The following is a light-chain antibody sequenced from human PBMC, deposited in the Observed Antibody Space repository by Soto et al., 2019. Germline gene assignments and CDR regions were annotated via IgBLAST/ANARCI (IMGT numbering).Light chain of an antibody. CDR1: DSNIGNNS. CDR3: GSWDSALSVVL. J-gene: IGLJ2*01. CDR2: DNS. V-gene: IGLV1-51*01. Sequence: QSVLTQPPSVSAAPGQKVTISCSGSDSNIGNNSVSWYQQLPGTAPKFLIYDNSERPSGIPDRFSASKSGTSATLGITGLPTGDEADYYCGSWDSALSVVLFGGGTKLTVL.